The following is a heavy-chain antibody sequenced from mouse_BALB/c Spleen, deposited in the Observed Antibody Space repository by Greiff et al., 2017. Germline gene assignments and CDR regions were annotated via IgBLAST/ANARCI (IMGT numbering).Heavy chain of an antibody. V-gene: IGHV5-15*02. J-gene: IGHJ4*01. CDR2: ISNLAYSI. CDR1: GFTFSDYG. Sequence: EVNVVESGGGLVQPGGSRKLSCAASGFTFSDYGMAWVRQAPGKGPEWVAFISNLAYSIYYADTVTGRFTISRENAKNTLYLEMSSLRSEDTAMYYCARDPRNYAMDYWGQGTSVTVSS. CDR3: ARDPRNYAMDY.